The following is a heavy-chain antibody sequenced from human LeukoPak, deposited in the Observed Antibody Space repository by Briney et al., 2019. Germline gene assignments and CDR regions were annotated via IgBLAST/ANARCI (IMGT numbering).Heavy chain of an antibody. CDR3: ARVGQYNWNSQFDY. J-gene: IGHJ4*02. Sequence: ASVKVSCKASGGTFSRYIITWVRQAPGQGLEWMGGIIPMFGTANYAQKFQGRVTITADESTSTVYMELSSLRSEDTAVYYCARVGQYNWNSQFDYWGQGTLVTVSS. V-gene: IGHV1-69*13. CDR1: GGTFSRYI. CDR2: IIPMFGTA. D-gene: IGHD1-7*01.